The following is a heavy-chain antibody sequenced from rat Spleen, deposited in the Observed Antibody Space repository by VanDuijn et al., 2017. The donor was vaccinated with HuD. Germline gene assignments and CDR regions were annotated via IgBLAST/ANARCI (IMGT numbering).Heavy chain of an antibody. CDR3: ARDDYYSGIDY. D-gene: IGHD1-1*01. CDR1: GFSLTSYH. J-gene: IGHJ2*01. Sequence: QVQLKESGPGLVQPSQTLSLTCTVSGFSLTSYHVHWVRQPPGKGLEWMGVMWSDGDTSYNSALKSRLSISRDTSKSQVFLKMNSLQTEDIATYYCARDDYYSGIDYWGQGVMVTVSS. CDR2: MWSDGDT. V-gene: IGHV2-32*01.